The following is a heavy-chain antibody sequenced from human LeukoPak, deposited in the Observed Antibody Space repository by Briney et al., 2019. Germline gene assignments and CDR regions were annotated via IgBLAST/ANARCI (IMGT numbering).Heavy chain of an antibody. CDR3: ARDWRLGVTAAESTFDY. CDR1: GFTFSNYW. Sequence: PGGSLRLSCAASGFTFSNYWMSWVRQAPGKGLEWVANIKQDGSEKYYVDSVKGRFTISRDNAKNSLYLQMNSLRAEDTAVYYCARDWRLGVTAAESTFDYWGQGTLVTVSS. D-gene: IGHD6-13*01. V-gene: IGHV3-7*01. J-gene: IGHJ4*02. CDR2: IKQDGSEK.